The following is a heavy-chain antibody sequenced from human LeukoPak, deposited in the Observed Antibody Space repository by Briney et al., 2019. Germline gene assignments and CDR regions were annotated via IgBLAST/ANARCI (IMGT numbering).Heavy chain of an antibody. CDR1: GFTFSNHW. V-gene: IGHV3-74*01. CDR3: ARDREMVTGVGWFDP. D-gene: IGHD5-24*01. J-gene: IGHJ5*02. CDR2: IKSDGSST. Sequence: RGSLRLSCAAPGFTFSNHWMHWVRHAPGKGLVWVSRIKSDGSSTRYADSVKGRFAISRDNAKNTLYLQMNSLRAEDTAVYYCARDREMVTGVGWFDPWGQGTLVTVSS.